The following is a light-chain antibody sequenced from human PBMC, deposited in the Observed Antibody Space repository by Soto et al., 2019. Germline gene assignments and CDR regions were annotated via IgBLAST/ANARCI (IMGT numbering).Light chain of an antibody. J-gene: IGKJ2*01. V-gene: IGKV3-15*01. CDR2: GAS. CDR1: QSVSTN. Sequence: EIVMTPSPATLSLSPGERATLSCRASQSVSTNLAWYQQNPGQYPSLLSYGASTRATGIPARFSGSGSVTPFTLAIRSLKSEDFAVYYCQQYNNWAYTFGQGIKLEI. CDR3: QQYNNWAYT.